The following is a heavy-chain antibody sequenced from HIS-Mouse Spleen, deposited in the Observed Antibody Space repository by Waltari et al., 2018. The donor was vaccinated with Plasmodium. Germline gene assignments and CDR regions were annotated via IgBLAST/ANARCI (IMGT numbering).Heavy chain of an antibody. V-gene: IGHV3-33*06. Sequence: QVQLVESGGGVVPPGGSLRLSCAASGFPFSSSDMHWVRQAPGQGLEWVAVRWYAGSNKYYADSVKGRFTISRDNSKNTLYLQMNSLRAEDTAVYYCAKDRLTGYWYFDLWGRGTLVTVSS. CDR2: RWYAGSNK. CDR3: AKDRLTGYWYFDL. CDR1: GFPFSSSD. J-gene: IGHJ2*01. D-gene: IGHD7-27*01.